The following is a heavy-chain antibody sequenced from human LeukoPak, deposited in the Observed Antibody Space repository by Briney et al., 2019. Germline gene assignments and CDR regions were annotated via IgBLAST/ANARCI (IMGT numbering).Heavy chain of an antibody. V-gene: IGHV3-30*04. D-gene: IGHD3-16*01. Sequence: GGTLRLSCAASGFTFSSYAMHWVRQAPGKGLEWVAVISYDGSNKYYADSVKGRFTISRDNSKNSLYLQMNSLRTEDTALYYCAKDMGGRGGSYFGYWGQGTLVTVSS. CDR3: AKDMGGRGGSYFGY. CDR1: GFTFSSYA. CDR2: ISYDGSNK. J-gene: IGHJ4*02.